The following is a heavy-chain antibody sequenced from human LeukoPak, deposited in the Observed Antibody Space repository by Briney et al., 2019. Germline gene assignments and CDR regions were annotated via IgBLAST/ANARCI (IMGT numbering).Heavy chain of an antibody. D-gene: IGHD1-14*01. V-gene: IGHV4-59*08. Sequence: SETLSLTCTVSGGSSSSYYWSWIRQPPGKGLEWIGYIYYSGSTYYNPSLKSRVTISVDTSKNQFSLKLSSVTAADTAVYYCAGLIRPGWFDPWGQGTLVTVSS. CDR2: IYYSGST. J-gene: IGHJ5*02. CDR1: GGSSSSYY. CDR3: AGLIRPGWFDP.